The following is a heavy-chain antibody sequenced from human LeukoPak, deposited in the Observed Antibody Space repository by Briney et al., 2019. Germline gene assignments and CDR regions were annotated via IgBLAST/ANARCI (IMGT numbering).Heavy chain of an antibody. V-gene: IGHV4-59*01. CDR3: ARAGTAVAFGEFDY. J-gene: IGHJ4*02. D-gene: IGHD6-19*01. CDR2: IYYSGST. CDR1: GGSISSYY. Sequence: SETLSLTCTVSGGSISSYYWSWIRQPPGKGLEWIGYIYYSGSTNYNPSLKSRVTISVDTSKNQFSLKLYSMTAADTAVYYCARAGTAVAFGEFDYWGQGTLVTVSS.